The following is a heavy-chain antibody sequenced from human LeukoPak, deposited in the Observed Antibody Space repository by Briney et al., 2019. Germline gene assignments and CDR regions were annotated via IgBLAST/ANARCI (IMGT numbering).Heavy chain of an antibody. Sequence: SETLSLTCTVSVDSLRHYHGCWMRQPAGEGLEWIGRIINCEVTIYNPSLNSRVTISVDRSKHQFSLRLTSVNAADTAVYYCGTSEVGSSSYESYDYWGQGTQVTVSA. J-gene: IGHJ4*02. CDR1: VDSLRHYH. D-gene: IGHD1-26*01. CDR2: IINCEVT. CDR3: GTSEVGSSSYESYDY. V-gene: IGHV4-4*07.